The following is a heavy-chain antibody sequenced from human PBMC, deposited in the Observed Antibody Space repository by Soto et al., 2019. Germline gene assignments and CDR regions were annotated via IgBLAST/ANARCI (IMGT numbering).Heavy chain of an antibody. V-gene: IGHV3-66*01. J-gene: IGHJ6*03. Sequence: PGGSLRLSCAASGFTVSSNYMSWVRQAPGKGLEWVSVIYSGGSTYYADSVKGRFTISRDNSKNTLYLQMNSLRAEGTAVYYCARDSSVLLHYYMDVWGKGTTVTVSS. CDR2: IYSGGST. D-gene: IGHD3-10*01. CDR1: GFTVSSNY. CDR3: ARDSSVLLHYYMDV.